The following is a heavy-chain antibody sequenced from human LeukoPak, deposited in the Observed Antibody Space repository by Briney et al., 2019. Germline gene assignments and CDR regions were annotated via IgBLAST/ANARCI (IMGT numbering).Heavy chain of an antibody. Sequence: SETLSLTCTVSGGSISSYYWSRIRQPPGKGLEWIGYIYYSGSTSYNPSLKSRVTISVDTSKNQFSLKLSSVTAADTAVYYCARGRGYCSGVSCPPGHWGQGALVTVS. CDR3: ARGRGYCSGVSCPPGH. CDR2: IYYSGST. D-gene: IGHD2-15*01. J-gene: IGHJ4*02. V-gene: IGHV4-59*01. CDR1: GGSISSYY.